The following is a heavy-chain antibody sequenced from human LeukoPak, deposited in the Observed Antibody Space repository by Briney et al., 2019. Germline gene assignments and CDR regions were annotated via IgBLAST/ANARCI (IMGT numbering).Heavy chain of an antibody. CDR1: GYTFTSYG. Sequence: ASVKVSCKASGYTFTSYGISWVQQAPGQGLEWMGWISAYNGNTNYAQKLQGRVTMTTDTSTSTAYMELRSLRSHDTDVYYCAREATLEVIDYWGQGTLVTVSS. V-gene: IGHV1-18*01. CDR2: ISAYNGNT. CDR3: AREATLEVIDY. D-gene: IGHD2-15*01. J-gene: IGHJ4*02.